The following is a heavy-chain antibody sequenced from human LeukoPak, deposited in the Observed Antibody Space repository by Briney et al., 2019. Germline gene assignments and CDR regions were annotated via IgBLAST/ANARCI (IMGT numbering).Heavy chain of an antibody. CDR1: GFTFSSYW. J-gene: IGHJ4*02. CDR2: INSGGSST. V-gene: IGHV3-74*01. Sequence: GGSLRLPCAASGFTFSSYWMHWVRQAPGKGLGWVSRINSGGSSTSCADSVKGRFTISRDNAKNTLYLQMNSLRPEYTAVYYCVRGAPTTFDYWGQGTLVTVSS. D-gene: IGHD1-14*01. CDR3: VRGAPTTFDY.